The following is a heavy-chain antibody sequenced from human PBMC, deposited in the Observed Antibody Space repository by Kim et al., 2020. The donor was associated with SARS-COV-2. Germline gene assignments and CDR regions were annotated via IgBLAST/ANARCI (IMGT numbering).Heavy chain of an antibody. CDR3: AREAVRGATLG. Sequence: SETLSLTCTVSGGSISSSSYYWGWIRQPPGKGLEWIGSIYYSGSTYYNPSLKSRVTISVDTSKNQFSLKLSSVTAADTAVYYCAREAVRGATLGWGQGTLVTVSS. CDR2: IYYSGST. V-gene: IGHV4-39*02. J-gene: IGHJ4*02. D-gene: IGHD1-26*01. CDR1: GGSISSSSYY.